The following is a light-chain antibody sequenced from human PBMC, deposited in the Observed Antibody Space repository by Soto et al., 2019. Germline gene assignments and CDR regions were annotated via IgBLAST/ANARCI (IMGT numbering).Light chain of an antibody. CDR3: SSYAGSNTYV. CDR1: SSDVGAYHY. V-gene: IGLV2-14*03. Sequence: QSALTQPPSVSGSPGQSVTISCTGTSSDVGAYHYVSWYQQHPGKAPKLMIYDVSKRPSGVSNRFSGSKSGNTASLTISGLQAEDEADYYCSSYAGSNTYVFGAGTKLTVL. CDR2: DVS. J-gene: IGLJ1*01.